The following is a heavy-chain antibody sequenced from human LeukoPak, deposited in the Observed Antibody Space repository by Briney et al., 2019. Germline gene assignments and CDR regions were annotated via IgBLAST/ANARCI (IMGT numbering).Heavy chain of an antibody. CDR1: GFTFSSYA. J-gene: IGHJ4*02. CDR2: ISGSGGST. Sequence: PGRSLRLSCAASGFTFSSYAMSWVRQAPGEGLEWVSAISGSGGSTYYADSVKGRFTISRDNSKNTLYLQMNSVRAEDTAVYYCARGIEQWLKYWGQGTLVTVSS. CDR3: ARGIEQWLKY. V-gene: IGHV3-23*01. D-gene: IGHD6-19*01.